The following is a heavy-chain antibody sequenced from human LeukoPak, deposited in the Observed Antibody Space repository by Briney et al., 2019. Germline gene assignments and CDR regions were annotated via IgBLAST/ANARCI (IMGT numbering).Heavy chain of an antibody. J-gene: IGHJ4*02. D-gene: IGHD3-9*01. CDR1: GGSISSGGYS. CDR3: ARGPRVYYDILTGYLD. V-gene: IGHV4-30-2*01. CDR2: IYHSGST. Sequence: SQTLSLTCAVSGGSISSGGYSWSWLRQPPGKGLEWIGYIYHSGSTYYNPSLKSRVTISVDRSKNQFSLKLSSVTAADTAVYYCARGPRVYYDILTGYLDWGQGTLVTVSS.